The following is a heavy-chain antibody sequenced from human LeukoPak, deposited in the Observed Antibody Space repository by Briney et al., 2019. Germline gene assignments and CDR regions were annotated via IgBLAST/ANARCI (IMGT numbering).Heavy chain of an antibody. D-gene: IGHD2-2*01. J-gene: IGHJ4*02. CDR2: IWYDGSQK. V-gene: IGHV3-33*01. CDR1: GFTFSSYG. CDR3: ARDFCSSISCQDY. Sequence: PGGSLRLSCAASGFTFSSYGMHWVRQAPGKGLEWVAVIWYDGSQKYYADSVKGRFTSSRDNSKNTLYLQMNSLRAEDTAVYYCARDFCSSISCQDYWGQGTLVTVSS.